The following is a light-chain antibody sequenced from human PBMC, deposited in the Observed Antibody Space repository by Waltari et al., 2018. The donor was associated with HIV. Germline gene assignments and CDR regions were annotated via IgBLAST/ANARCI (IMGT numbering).Light chain of an antibody. Sequence: QSVLTQSPSASGTPGQRVIISCSGSSSNTGSHSVNWYQQLPGTAPKLLIYSNNERPSGVPDRFSGSKSGTSASLAISGLQSEDEADYHCAAWDDSLNGPVFGGGTKLTVL. CDR1: SSNTGSHS. CDR2: SNN. CDR3: AAWDDSLNGPV. J-gene: IGLJ2*01. V-gene: IGLV1-44*01.